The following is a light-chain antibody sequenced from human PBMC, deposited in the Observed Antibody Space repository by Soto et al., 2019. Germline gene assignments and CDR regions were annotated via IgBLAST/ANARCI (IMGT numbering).Light chain of an antibody. J-gene: IGKJ1*01. V-gene: IGKV1-5*01. Sequence: DIQMTQSPSTLSASVGDRVTITCRASQSISSWLAWYQQKPGKAPKLLIYDASSLESRVPSRFSGSGSGTELTLTISRLQPDDFATYYCQQYNSYPWTFGQGTKVEIK. CDR1: QSISSW. CDR3: QQYNSYPWT. CDR2: DAS.